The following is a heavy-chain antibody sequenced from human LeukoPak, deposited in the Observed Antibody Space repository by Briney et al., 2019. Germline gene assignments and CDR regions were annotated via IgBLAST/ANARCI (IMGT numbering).Heavy chain of an antibody. Sequence: GGSLRLSCAASGFTFSSYGMHWVRQAPGKGLEWVAFIRYDGSNKYYADSVKGRFTISRDNSKNTLYLQMNSLRAEDTAVYCCAKDHTEWECDYFDYWGQGTLVTVSS. CDR2: IRYDGSNK. J-gene: IGHJ4*02. V-gene: IGHV3-30*02. D-gene: IGHD1-26*01. CDR1: GFTFSSYG. CDR3: AKDHTEWECDYFDY.